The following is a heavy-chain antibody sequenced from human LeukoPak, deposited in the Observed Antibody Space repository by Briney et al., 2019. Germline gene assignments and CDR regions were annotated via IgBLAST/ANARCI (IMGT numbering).Heavy chain of an antibody. CDR3: ARETSQKGAHYMDV. J-gene: IGHJ6*03. Sequence: SETLSLTCTVSGDSISSYYWNWLRHPPGKGLEWLGYIYYSGSTNYNPSLKSRATISVDTSKNQFSLKLSSVTAADTAVYYCARETSQKGAHYMDVWGKGTTVTISS. CDR2: IYYSGST. V-gene: IGHV4-59*01. CDR1: GDSISSYY. D-gene: IGHD3-16*01.